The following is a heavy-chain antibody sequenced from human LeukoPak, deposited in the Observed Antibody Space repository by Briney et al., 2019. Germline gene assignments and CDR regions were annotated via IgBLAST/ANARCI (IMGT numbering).Heavy chain of an antibody. CDR3: ARSMAGDSYYFDY. Sequence: PGGSLRLSCAASGFTVSSNYMSWVRKAPGKGLEWVSVIYSGGSTYYADSVKGRFTISRDNSKNTLYLQMNSLRAEDTAVYYCARSMAGDSYYFDYWGQGTLVTVSS. D-gene: IGHD2-21*02. J-gene: IGHJ4*02. CDR1: GFTVSSNY. CDR2: IYSGGST. V-gene: IGHV3-66*01.